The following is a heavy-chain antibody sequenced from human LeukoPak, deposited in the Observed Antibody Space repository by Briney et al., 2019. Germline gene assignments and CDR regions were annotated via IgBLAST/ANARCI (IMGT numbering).Heavy chain of an antibody. CDR3: ATDLWGLGYYDSSYS. V-gene: IGHV3-74*01. Sequence: GGSLRLSCAASGFTFSSYWMHWVRQAPGKGLVWVSRINSDGSSTSYADSVEGRFTISRDNAKNTLYLQMNSLRAEDTAVYYCATDLWGLGYYDSSYSWGQGTLVTVSS. J-gene: IGHJ4*02. D-gene: IGHD3-22*01. CDR1: GFTFSSYW. CDR2: INSDGSST.